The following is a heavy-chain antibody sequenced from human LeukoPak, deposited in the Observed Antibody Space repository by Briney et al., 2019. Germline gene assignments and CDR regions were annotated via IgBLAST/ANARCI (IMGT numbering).Heavy chain of an antibody. V-gene: IGHV3-30*03. CDR2: MSYDGGYK. D-gene: IGHD2-15*01. Sequence: GGSLRLSCAASRVTFSAYDIHWVRQAAGKGLEWVAIMSYDGGYKQYADSVKGRFTISRDNSKNTLYLQMNSLRAEDTAVYYCARDYGPEVAATWWGQGTLVTVSS. J-gene: IGHJ4*02. CDR1: RVTFSAYD. CDR3: ARDYGPEVAATW.